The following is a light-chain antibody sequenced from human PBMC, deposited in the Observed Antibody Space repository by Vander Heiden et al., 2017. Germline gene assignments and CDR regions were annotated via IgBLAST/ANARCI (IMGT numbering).Light chain of an antibody. CDR1: QTISTY. Sequence: DIQMTQSPPSLSASVGDRVTITCRASQTISTYLNWYQQTPGKAPKLLIYSASSLQSGVPPRFSGSGSGTDFTLTISSLQPEDFATYYCQQGFKTLALTFGGGTKVEVK. J-gene: IGKJ4*01. CDR2: SAS. CDR3: QQGFKTLALT. V-gene: IGKV1-39*01.